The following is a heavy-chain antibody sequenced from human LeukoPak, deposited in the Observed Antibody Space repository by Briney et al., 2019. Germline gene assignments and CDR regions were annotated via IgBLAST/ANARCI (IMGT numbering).Heavy chain of an antibody. J-gene: IGHJ4*02. D-gene: IGHD4-17*01. CDR2: ISAYNGNT. V-gene: IGHV1-18*01. Sequence: ASVKVSCKASGYTFTSYGISWVRQAPGQGLEWMGWISAYNGNTNYAQKLRGRVTMTTDTSTSTAYMELRSLRSDDTAVYYCARAGYDYGDYYPDYWGQGTLVTVSS. CDR3: ARAGYDYGDYYPDY. CDR1: GYTFTSYG.